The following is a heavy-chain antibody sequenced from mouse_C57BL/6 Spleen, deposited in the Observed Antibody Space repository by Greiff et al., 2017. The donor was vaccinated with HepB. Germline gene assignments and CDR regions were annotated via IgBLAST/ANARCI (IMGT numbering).Heavy chain of an antibody. V-gene: IGHV5-4*03. J-gene: IGHJ4*01. CDR2: ISDGGSYT. D-gene: IGHD2-2*01. CDR3: ARGGGGYDVTVYYAMDY. CDR1: GFTFSSYA. Sequence: EVKLEESGGGLVKPGGSLKLSCAASGFTFSSYAMSWVRQTPEKRLEWVATISDGGSYTYYPDNVKGRFTISRDNAKNNLYLQMSHLKSEDTAMYYCARGGGGYDVTVYYAMDYWGQGTSVTVSS.